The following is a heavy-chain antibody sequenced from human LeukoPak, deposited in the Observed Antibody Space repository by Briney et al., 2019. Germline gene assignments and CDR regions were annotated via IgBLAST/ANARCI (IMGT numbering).Heavy chain of an antibody. CDR2: IYPGDSDT. V-gene: IGHV5-51*01. D-gene: IGHD3-22*01. J-gene: IGHJ5*02. Sequence: GESLKISCNGSGYSFTSYWIGWVRQMPGKGLEWMGIIYPGDSDTRYSASFQGRLTISADNSISTTYLQWCSLKASDTAMYDCARCLMGPYYEDSSGYPEGYNWFDPWGQGTLVTVSS. CDR3: ARCLMGPYYEDSSGYPEGYNWFDP. CDR1: GYSFTSYW.